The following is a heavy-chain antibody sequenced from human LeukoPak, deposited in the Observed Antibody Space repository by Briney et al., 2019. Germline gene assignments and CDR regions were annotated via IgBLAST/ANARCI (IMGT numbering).Heavy chain of an antibody. V-gene: IGHV3-30-3*01. CDR2: ISYDGSNK. J-gene: IGHJ4*02. CDR1: GFTFSSYA. Sequence: GGSLRLSCAASGFTFSSYAMHWVRQAPGKGLEWVAVISYDGSNKYYADSVKGRFTISRDNAKKSLYLQMNSLRVEDTALYYCAKDASPGGADYWGQGTLVIVSS. D-gene: IGHD4-23*01. CDR3: AKDASPGGADY.